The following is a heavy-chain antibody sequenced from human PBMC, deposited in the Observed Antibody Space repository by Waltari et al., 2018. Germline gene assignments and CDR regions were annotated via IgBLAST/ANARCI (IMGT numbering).Heavy chain of an antibody. J-gene: IGHJ3*02. CDR1: VASINSGDYY. CDR3: ARVDTIFGVVPHADAFDI. CDR2: ISYSGTT. V-gene: IGHV4-30-4*08. D-gene: IGHD3-3*01. Sequence: QVHLQESGPGLAKPSQTLSLTCSVSVASINSGDYYWSWPRQPPGKGLEWIGYISYSGTTYYTPSLKSRVSISLDTAKNDFSLEVRSVTAADTAMYYCARVDTIFGVVPHADAFDIWGQGTMVTVAS.